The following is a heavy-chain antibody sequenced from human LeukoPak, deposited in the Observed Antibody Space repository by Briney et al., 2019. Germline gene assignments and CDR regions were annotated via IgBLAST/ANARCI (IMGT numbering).Heavy chain of an antibody. CDR1: GGSISSYY. Sequence: PSETLSLTCTVSGGSISSYYWSWIRQPPGKGLEWIGYIYYSGSTYYNPSLKSRVTISVDTSKNQFSLKLSSVTAADTAVYYCARSPSGSSWWSWFDPWGQGTLVTVSS. CDR3: ARSPSGSSWWSWFDP. CDR2: IYYSGST. J-gene: IGHJ5*02. V-gene: IGHV4-59*12. D-gene: IGHD6-13*01.